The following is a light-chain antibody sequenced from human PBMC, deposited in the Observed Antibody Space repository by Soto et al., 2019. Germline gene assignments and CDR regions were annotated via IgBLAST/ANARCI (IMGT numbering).Light chain of an antibody. CDR2: LGS. Sequence: DIVMTQSPLSLPVTPGEPASISCRSSRSLRFSNGYNYLDWNRQKPGQSPQLLIYLGSNRASGVPDRFSGSGSGTDFTLKISRVEAEDVGVYYCMQALQTRTFGPGTKVDIK. J-gene: IGKJ3*01. V-gene: IGKV2-28*01. CDR1: RSLRFSNGYNY. CDR3: MQALQTRT.